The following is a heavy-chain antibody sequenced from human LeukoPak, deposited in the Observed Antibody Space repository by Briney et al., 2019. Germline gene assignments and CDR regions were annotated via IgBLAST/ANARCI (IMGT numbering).Heavy chain of an antibody. Sequence: LRASVKVSCKASGGTFSSYAISWVRQAPGQGLEWMGGIIPIFGTANYAQKFQGRVTITTDESTSTAYMELSSLRSEDTAVYYCARDPRAYCGGDYYSVGDAFDIWGQGTMVTVSS. D-gene: IGHD2-21*02. V-gene: IGHV1-69*05. J-gene: IGHJ3*02. CDR1: GGTFSSYA. CDR2: IIPIFGTA. CDR3: ARDPRAYCGGDYYSVGDAFDI.